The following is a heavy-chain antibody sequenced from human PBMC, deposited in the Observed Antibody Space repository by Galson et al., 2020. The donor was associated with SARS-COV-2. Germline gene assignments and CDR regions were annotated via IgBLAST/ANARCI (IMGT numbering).Heavy chain of an antibody. J-gene: IGHJ4*02. CDR1: GFTFSNAW. V-gene: IGHV3-15*01. D-gene: IGHD3-22*01. CDR2: IKSKTDGGTT. CDR3: TKFSYDSSGYKGFDY. Sequence: TGGSLRLSCAASGFTFSNAWMSWVRQAPGKGLEWVGRIKSKTDGGTTDHAAPVKGRFTISRDDSKNTLYLQMNSLKTEDTGVYYCTKFSYDSSGYKGFDYWGQGTLVTVSS.